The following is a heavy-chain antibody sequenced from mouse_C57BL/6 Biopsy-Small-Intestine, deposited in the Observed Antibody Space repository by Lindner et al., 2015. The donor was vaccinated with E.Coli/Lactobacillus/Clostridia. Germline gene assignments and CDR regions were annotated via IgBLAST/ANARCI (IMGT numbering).Heavy chain of an antibody. J-gene: IGHJ3*01. Sequence: VQLQESGPELVKPGASVKISCKASGYSFTDYFMNWVKQSHGKSLEWIGRINPYNGDTFNNQKFKGKATLTVDKSSSTAHMELRSLTSEDSAVYYCASYSWAYWGQGTLVTVS. D-gene: IGHD2-12*01. CDR2: INPYNGDT. CDR3: ASYSWAY. V-gene: IGHV1-20*01. CDR1: GYSFTDYF.